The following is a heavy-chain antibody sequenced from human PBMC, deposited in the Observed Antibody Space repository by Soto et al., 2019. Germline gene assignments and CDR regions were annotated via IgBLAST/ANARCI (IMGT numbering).Heavy chain of an antibody. D-gene: IGHD3-22*01. Sequence: TLSRACTVSVGSISSGGYYWSWIRQHPGKGLEWIGYIYYGGSTYYNPSLKSRATISGDTSKNQFSLKLSSVTAADTAVYYCARGGYYYENSGQNAYDYWGQGILVTVSS. CDR1: VGSISSGGYY. J-gene: IGHJ4*01. CDR2: IYYGGST. CDR3: ARGGYYYENSGQNAYDY. V-gene: IGHV4-31*03.